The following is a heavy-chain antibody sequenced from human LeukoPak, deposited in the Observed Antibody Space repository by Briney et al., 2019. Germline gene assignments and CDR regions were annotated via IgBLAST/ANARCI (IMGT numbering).Heavy chain of an antibody. D-gene: IGHD3-16*01. V-gene: IGHV4-4*07. J-gene: IGHJ5*02. CDR2: IYTSGST. Sequence: SETLSLTCTVSGGSISSYYWSWIGQPAGKGLEWIGRIYTSGSTNYNPSLRSRVTMSVDTSNNQFSLKLSSVTAADTAVYYCARGWALGWFDPWGQGTLVTVSS. CDR1: GGSISSYY. CDR3: ARGWALGWFDP.